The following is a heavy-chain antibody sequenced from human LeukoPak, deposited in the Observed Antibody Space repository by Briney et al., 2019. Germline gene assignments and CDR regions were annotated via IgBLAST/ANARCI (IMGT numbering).Heavy chain of an antibody. J-gene: IGHJ4*02. D-gene: IGHD2-15*01. Sequence: GASVKVSCKASGYTFTSYYMHWVRQAPGQGLEWMGIINPSGGSTSYAQKFQGRVTMTRDTSTSTVYMELSSLRSEDTAVYYCARDLPHCSGGSCYASHYFDYWGQGTLVTVSS. CDR1: GYTFTSYY. CDR2: INPSGGST. CDR3: ARDLPHCSGGSCYASHYFDY. V-gene: IGHV1-46*01.